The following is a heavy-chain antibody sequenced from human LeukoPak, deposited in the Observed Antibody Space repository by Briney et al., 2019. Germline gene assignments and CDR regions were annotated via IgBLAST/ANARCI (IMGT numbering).Heavy chain of an antibody. CDR1: GYTFTGYH. V-gene: IGHV1-2*06. CDR3: ARDYCSSTSCLFDY. J-gene: IGHJ4*02. CDR2: INPNSDDT. Sequence: ASVKVSCKASGYTFTGYHMHWVRQAPGQGLEWMGRINPNSDDTNYAQKFQGRVTMTRDTSISTAYMELSRLRSDDTAVYYCARDYCSSTSCLFDYRGQGTLVTVSS. D-gene: IGHD2-2*01.